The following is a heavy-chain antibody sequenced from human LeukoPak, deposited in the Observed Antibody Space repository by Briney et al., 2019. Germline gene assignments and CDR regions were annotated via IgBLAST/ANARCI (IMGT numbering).Heavy chain of an antibody. Sequence: GGSLRLSCAASGFTFSSYAMSWVRQAPGKGLEWVSAISGSGGSTYYADSVKGRFTISRDNSKNTLYLQMNSLRAEGTAVYYCAKDPRAAGTNYGMDVWGQGTTVTVSS. J-gene: IGHJ6*02. D-gene: IGHD6-13*01. CDR3: AKDPRAAGTNYGMDV. V-gene: IGHV3-23*01. CDR2: ISGSGGST. CDR1: GFTFSSYA.